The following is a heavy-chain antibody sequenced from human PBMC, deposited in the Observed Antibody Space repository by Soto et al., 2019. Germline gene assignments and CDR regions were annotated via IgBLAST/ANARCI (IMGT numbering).Heavy chain of an antibody. CDR1: GFTLSTSA. J-gene: IGHJ3*01. V-gene: IGHV3-48*01. CDR2: INTDGDVR. D-gene: IGHD2-15*01. CDR3: TSRYVFDL. Sequence: PWGSLRLSCKVSGFTLSTSAMNWVRQAPGKGLEWVSYINTDGDVRHYADSVKGRFTVSRDNAKNLVYLQMNNVGADDTAVYFCTSRYVFDLWGQGATVTVSS.